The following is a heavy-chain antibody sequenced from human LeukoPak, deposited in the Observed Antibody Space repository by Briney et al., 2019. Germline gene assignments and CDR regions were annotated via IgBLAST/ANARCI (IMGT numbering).Heavy chain of an antibody. CDR3: ASDGLGWFDP. CDR2: IIPIFGTA. CDR1: GGTFSSYA. D-gene: IGHD3-16*01. Sequence: GASVKVSCKASGGTFSSYAISWVRQAPGQGLEWMERIIPIFGTANYAQKFQGRVTITTDESASTAYMELSSLRSEDTAVYYCASDGLGWFDPWGQGTLVTVSS. V-gene: IGHV1-69*05. J-gene: IGHJ5*02.